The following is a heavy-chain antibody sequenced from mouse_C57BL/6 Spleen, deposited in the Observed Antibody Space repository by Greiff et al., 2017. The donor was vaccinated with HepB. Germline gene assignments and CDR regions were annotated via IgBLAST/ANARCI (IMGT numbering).Heavy chain of an antibody. Sequence: EVKLMESGPELVKPGASVKISCKASGYTFTDYYMNWVKQSHGKSLEWIGDINPNNGGTSYNQKFKGKATLTVDKSSSTAYMELRSLTSEDSAVYYCARGINGGPYYFDYWGQGTTLTVSS. CDR3: ARGINGGPYYFDY. J-gene: IGHJ2*01. D-gene: IGHD1-2*01. CDR1: GYTFTDYY. V-gene: IGHV1-26*01. CDR2: INPNNGGT.